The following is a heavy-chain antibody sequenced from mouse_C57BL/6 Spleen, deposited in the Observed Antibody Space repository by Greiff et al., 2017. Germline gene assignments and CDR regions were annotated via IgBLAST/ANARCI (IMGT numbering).Heavy chain of an antibody. J-gene: IGHJ1*03. CDR2: ISYDGSN. D-gene: IGHD1-1*01. CDR3: ARDGSSSYWYFDV. CDR1: GYSITSGYY. Sequence: EVKLQESGPGLVKPSQSLSLTCSVTGYSITSGYYWNWIRQFPGNKLEWMGYISYDGSNNYNPSLKNRISITRDTSKNQFFLKLNSVTTEDTATYYCARDGSSSYWYFDVWGTGTTVTVSS. V-gene: IGHV3-6*01.